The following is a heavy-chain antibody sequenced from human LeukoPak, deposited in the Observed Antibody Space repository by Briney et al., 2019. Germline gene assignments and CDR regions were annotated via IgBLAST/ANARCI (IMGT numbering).Heavy chain of an antibody. J-gene: IGHJ3*02. Sequence: GRSLRLSCAASGFIFSNYPMNWVRQAPGKGLEWVTFVSSDGSNKYYADSVKGRFTISRDNSKNTLYLQMNSLRAEDTAVYYCARERFRGGEGAFDIWGQGTMVTVSS. CDR3: ARERFRGGEGAFDI. V-gene: IGHV3-30-3*01. CDR1: GFIFSNYP. D-gene: IGHD3-16*01. CDR2: VSSDGSNK.